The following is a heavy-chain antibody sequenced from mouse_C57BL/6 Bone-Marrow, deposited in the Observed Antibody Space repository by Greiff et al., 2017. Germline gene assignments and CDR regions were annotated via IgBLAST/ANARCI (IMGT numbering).Heavy chain of an antibody. J-gene: IGHJ4*01. CDR1: GYTFTGYW. CDR2: ILPGSGST. CDR3: ARETMITTIYYYAMDY. D-gene: IGHD2-4*01. Sequence: VQLQQSGAELMKPGASVKLSCKATGYTFTGYWIEWVKQRPGHGLEWIGEILPGSGSTNYNEKFKGKATFTADTSSNPAYMQLSSLTTEDSAIYYCARETMITTIYYYAMDYWGQGTSVTVSS. V-gene: IGHV1-9*01.